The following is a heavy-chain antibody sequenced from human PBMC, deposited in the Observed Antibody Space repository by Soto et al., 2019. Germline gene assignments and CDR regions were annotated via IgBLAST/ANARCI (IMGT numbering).Heavy chain of an antibody. CDR3: ASGLYSGSYFDY. CDR2: ISGSGGST. D-gene: IGHD1-26*01. V-gene: IGHV3-23*01. J-gene: IGHJ4*02. Sequence: SLRLSCAASGFTFSSYAMSWVRQAPGKGLEWVSAISGSGGSTYYADSVKGRFTISRDNSKNTLYLQMNSLRAEDTAVYYCASGLYSGSYFDYWGQGTLVTVSS. CDR1: GFTFSSYA.